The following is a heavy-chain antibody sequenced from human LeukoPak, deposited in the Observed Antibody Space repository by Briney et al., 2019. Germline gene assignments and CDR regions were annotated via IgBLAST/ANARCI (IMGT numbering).Heavy chain of an antibody. J-gene: IGHJ4*02. V-gene: IGHV1-69*04. D-gene: IGHD6-13*01. CDR1: GGTFSSYA. CDR3: ARAYGTSWYYFDY. CDR2: IIPILGIA. Sequence: GASVKVSCKASGGTFSSYAISWVRQAPGQGLEWMGRIIPILGIANYAQKFQGRVTITADKSTSTAYMELSSLRSEDTAVYYCARAYGTSWYYFDYWGQGTLVTVSS.